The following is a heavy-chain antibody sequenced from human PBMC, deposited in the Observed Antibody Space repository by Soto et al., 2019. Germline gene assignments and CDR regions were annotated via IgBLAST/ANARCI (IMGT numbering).Heavy chain of an antibody. D-gene: IGHD3-22*01. Sequence: PGVSLKVSCKGAGYSITSYWIGWVSKMPGKGLEWMGIIYPGDSDTRYSPSFQGQVTISADKSISTAYLQWSSLKASDTAMYYCAREPYYYDSSGYYYVSAFDIWGQGTMVTVSS. V-gene: IGHV5-51*01. J-gene: IGHJ3*02. CDR1: GYSITSYW. CDR2: IYPGDSDT. CDR3: AREPYYYDSSGYYYVSAFDI.